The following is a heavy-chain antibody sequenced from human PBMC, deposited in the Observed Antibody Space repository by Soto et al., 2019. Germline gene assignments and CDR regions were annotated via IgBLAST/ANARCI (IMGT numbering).Heavy chain of an antibody. Sequence: SETLSLTCTVSGGSISSGGYYWSWIRQHPGKGLEWIGYIYYSGSTYYNPSLKSRVTISVDTSKNQFSLKLSSVTATDTAVYYCARDQLTTTTVTTRYYYGMDVWGQGTTVTVSS. V-gene: IGHV4-31*03. CDR2: IYYSGST. CDR1: GGSISSGGYY. D-gene: IGHD4-17*01. CDR3: ARDQLTTTTVTTRYYYGMDV. J-gene: IGHJ6*02.